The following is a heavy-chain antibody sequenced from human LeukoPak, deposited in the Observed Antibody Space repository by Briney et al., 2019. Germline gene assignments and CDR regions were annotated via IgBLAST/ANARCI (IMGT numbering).Heavy chain of an antibody. D-gene: IGHD2-2*01. CDR1: GFTFSSYA. CDR2: ISGSGGST. Sequence: GGSLRLSCAASGFTFSSYAMSWVRQAPGKGLEWVSAISGSGGSTYYADSVKGRFTISRDNAKNSLYLQMNSLRAEDTAVYCCTSPAAPRSHWYFDLWGRGTLATVSS. V-gene: IGHV3-23*01. J-gene: IGHJ2*01. CDR3: TSPAAPRSHWYFDL.